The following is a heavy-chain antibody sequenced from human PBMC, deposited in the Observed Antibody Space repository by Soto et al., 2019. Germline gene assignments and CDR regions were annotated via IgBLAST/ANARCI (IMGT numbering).Heavy chain of an antibody. CDR2: IYYSGST. V-gene: IGHV4-59*01. CDR1: GGSISSYY. D-gene: IGHD3-22*01. Sequence: ETLSLTGAVSGGSISSYYWSAIRQPPGKGLEWIGYIYYSGSTNYNPSLKSRVTISLDTSKNQFSLKLSSVTAADTAVYYCERGHYDSSGYYVFDYWGQGTLVTVYS. CDR3: ERGHYDSSGYYVFDY. J-gene: IGHJ4*02.